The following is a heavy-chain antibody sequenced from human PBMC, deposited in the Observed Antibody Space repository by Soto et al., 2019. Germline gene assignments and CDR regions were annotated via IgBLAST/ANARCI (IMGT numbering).Heavy chain of an antibody. CDR3: ARDMGGSNYYYYYGMDV. J-gene: IGHJ6*02. CDR1: GYTFSTYY. V-gene: IGHV1-46*03. D-gene: IGHD5-12*01. Sequence: GASVKVSCKASGYTFSTYYMHWVRQAPGQGLEWMGIINPSGGSTSYAQKFQGRVTMTRDTSTSTVYMELSSLRSEDTAVYYCARDMGGSNYYYYYGMDVWGQGTTVTVSS. CDR2: INPSGGST.